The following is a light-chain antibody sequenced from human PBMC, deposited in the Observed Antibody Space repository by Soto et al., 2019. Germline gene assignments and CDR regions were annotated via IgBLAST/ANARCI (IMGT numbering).Light chain of an antibody. CDR3: QQYDSWPPLFT. V-gene: IGKV3-15*01. CDR2: GAS. Sequence: EIVMTQSPATLSVSPGERATLSCRASQSISSNLAWYQQRPGQAPRLLVYGASTRATGVPARFSGSGSGTEFNLTISSLQSEDFALYYCQQYDSWPPLFTFGPGTKVDLK. CDR1: QSISSN. J-gene: IGKJ3*01.